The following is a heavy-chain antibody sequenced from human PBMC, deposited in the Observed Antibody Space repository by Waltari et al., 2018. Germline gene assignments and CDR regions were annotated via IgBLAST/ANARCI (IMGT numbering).Heavy chain of an antibody. D-gene: IGHD3-10*01. J-gene: IGHJ5*02. CDR1: GFTFSSYT. Sequence: EVQLVESGGGLVKPGRSLRLSCAASGFTFSSYTMTWVRQSPGKGLEWVSSISSSSTYISYADSVKGRFTISRDDAENSLYLQMDSLRAEDTAVYYCTRDLYGSGGDWFDPWGQGTLVTVSS. CDR3: TRDLYGSGGDWFDP. CDR2: ISSSSTYI. V-gene: IGHV3-21*01.